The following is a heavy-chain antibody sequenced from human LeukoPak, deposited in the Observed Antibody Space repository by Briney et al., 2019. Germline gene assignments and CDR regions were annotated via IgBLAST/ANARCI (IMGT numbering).Heavy chain of an antibody. D-gene: IGHD3-10*01. CDR1: GYTFTDYY. J-gene: IGHJ4*02. Sequence: ASVKVSCKASGYTFTDYYIHWVRQAPGQGHEWMGWINPSNGGTNFAQEFQGRVTMTRDTPISTAYMELSRLTSDDTAVYYCARVGYFGSGSYCPYWGQGTLVTVSS. CDR2: INPSNGGT. V-gene: IGHV1-2*02. CDR3: ARVGYFGSGSYCPY.